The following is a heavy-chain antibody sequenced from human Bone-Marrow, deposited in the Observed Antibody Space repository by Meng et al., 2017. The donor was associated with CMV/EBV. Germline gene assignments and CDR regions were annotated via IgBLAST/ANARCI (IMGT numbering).Heavy chain of an antibody. D-gene: IGHD5-18*01. J-gene: IGHJ6*02. CDR2: ISYDGSNK. Sequence: LSLSCAASGSSFSSYGMSWVRQAPGKGLEWVAVISYDGSNKYYADSVKGRFTITRDNSKNTLYLQMNSLRAEDTAVYYCARGGGYSYGYDYYYGMDVWGQGTTVTVSS. CDR3: ARGGGYSYGYDYYYGMDV. V-gene: IGHV3-30*03. CDR1: GSSFSSYG.